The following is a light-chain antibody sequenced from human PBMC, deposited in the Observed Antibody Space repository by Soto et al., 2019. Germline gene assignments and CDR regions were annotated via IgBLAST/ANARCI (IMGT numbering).Light chain of an antibody. Sequence: DIVMTQSPDSLAVSLGERATINCKSSQSVLYSSNNNNYLAWYQQKPGQPPKLLISCASTRESGVPDRFSGSGSGTDFTLTISSLQAEDVAVYFCHQYYNTPRTFGQGTKREIK. V-gene: IGKV4-1*01. CDR2: CAS. CDR3: HQYYNTPRT. J-gene: IGKJ2*01. CDR1: QSVLYSSNNNNY.